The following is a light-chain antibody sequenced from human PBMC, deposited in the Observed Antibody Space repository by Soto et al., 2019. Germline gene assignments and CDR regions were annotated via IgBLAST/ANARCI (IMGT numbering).Light chain of an antibody. J-gene: IGKJ2*01. CDR2: GAS. CDR3: QQYGSSPYT. Sequence: EIELTQSPGTLSLSPGERATLSCRASQSVSSSYLAWYRQKPGQAPRLLIYGASSRATGIPDRFSGSGSGTDFTLTIIRLEPEDFAVYYCQQYGSSPYTFGQGTKLEIK. CDR1: QSVSSSY. V-gene: IGKV3-20*01.